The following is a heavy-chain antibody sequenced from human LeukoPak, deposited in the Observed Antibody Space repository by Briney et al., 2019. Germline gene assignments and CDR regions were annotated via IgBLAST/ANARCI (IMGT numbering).Heavy chain of an antibody. D-gene: IGHD3-3*01. Sequence: PGGSLRLSCAASGFTFSSYAMSWVRQAPGKGLEWVSAISGSGGSTYYADSVKGRFTISRDNAKHSLYLQMNSLRAEDTAVYYCARDRLRIFGVVTYMFDYWGQGTLVTVSS. CDR2: ISGSGGST. CDR3: ARDRLRIFGVVTYMFDY. CDR1: GFTFSSYA. V-gene: IGHV3-23*01. J-gene: IGHJ4*02.